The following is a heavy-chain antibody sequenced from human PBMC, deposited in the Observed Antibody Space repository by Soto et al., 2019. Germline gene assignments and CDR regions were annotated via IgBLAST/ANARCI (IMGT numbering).Heavy chain of an antibody. CDR2: SRNKANSYST. D-gene: IGHD4-17*01. V-gene: IGHV3-72*01. CDR1: GFTFSDHS. CDR3: TRVDTQKTDYGSFFDP. Sequence: EVQLVESGGGLVQPGGSLRLSCAASGFTFSDHSMDWVRQAPGKGLEWVGRSRNKANSYSTEYAASVKGRFTISRDASTDSGYLQMNSLKIDDTAGYYWTRVDTQKTDYGSFFDPWGQGTLVTVSS. J-gene: IGHJ5*02.